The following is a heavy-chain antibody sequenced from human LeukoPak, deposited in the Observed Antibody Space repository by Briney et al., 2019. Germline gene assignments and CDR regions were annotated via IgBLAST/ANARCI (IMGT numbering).Heavy chain of an antibody. J-gene: IGHJ4*02. CDR1: GFTFDDYA. CDR2: ISWNSGSI. D-gene: IGHD1-1*01. V-gene: IGHV3-9*01. Sequence: PGRSLRLSCAASGFTFDDYAMHWVRQAPGKGLEWVSGISWNSGSIGYADSVKGRFTISRDNAKNSLYLQMNSLRAEDTAVYYCARVSRHNFGSFDYWGQGTLVTVSS. CDR3: ARVSRHNFGSFDY.